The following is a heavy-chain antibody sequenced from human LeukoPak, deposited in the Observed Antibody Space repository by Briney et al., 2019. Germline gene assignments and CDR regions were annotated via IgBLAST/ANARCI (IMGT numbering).Heavy chain of an antibody. CDR2: ISSSGST. CDR1: GDSFSSYH. V-gene: IGHV4-59*01. Sequence: SETLSLTCTVSGDSFSSYHWSWLRQPPGKGLEWIGYISSSGSTSYNPSLKSRVTISVDTSRNQFSLRLNSMPAADTAVYYCARVGRGDHTWGSYYCDHWGQGTLVSVSS. J-gene: IGHJ4*02. D-gene: IGHD3-16*01. CDR3: ARVGRGDHTWGSYYCDH.